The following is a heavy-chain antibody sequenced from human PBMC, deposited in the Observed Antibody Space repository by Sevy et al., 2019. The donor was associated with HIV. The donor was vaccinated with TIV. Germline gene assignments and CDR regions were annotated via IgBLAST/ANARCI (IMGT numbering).Heavy chain of an antibody. CDR2: IYQDGTEK. V-gene: IGHV3-7*01. J-gene: IGHJ6*02. Sequence: GGSLRLSCEASGFNFRSYWMSWVRQAPGKGLEWVASIYQDGTEKHYGDSLKGRFTISRDNAKNSLYLQVNSLAGEDTGVYYCGREGFYGGDRYHYLFGIDVRGQG. CDR3: GREGFYGGDRYHYLFGIDV. CDR1: GFNFRSYW. D-gene: IGHD4-17*01.